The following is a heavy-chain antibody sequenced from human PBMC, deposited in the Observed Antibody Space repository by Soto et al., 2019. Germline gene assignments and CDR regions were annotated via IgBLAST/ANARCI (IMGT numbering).Heavy chain of an antibody. CDR1: GFTFSSYS. CDR2: ISSSSSYI. D-gene: IGHD6-19*01. Sequence: GGSLSLSCAASGFTFSSYSMNWVRQAPGKGLEWVSSISSSSSYIYYADSVKGRFTISRDNAKNSLYLQMNSLRAEDTAVYYCARALSGWYSGYWGQGTLVTVSS. V-gene: IGHV3-21*01. CDR3: ARALSGWYSGY. J-gene: IGHJ4*02.